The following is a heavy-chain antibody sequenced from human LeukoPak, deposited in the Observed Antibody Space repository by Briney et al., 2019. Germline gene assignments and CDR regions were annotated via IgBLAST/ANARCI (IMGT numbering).Heavy chain of an antibody. Sequence: APVKVSCKASGYTFTSYGISWVRQAPGQGLEWMGWISAYNGNTNYAQKLQGRVTMTTDTSTSTAYTELRSLRSDDTAVYYCATSHTVTTGYFDYWGQGTLVTVSS. V-gene: IGHV1-18*01. D-gene: IGHD4-17*01. J-gene: IGHJ4*02. CDR3: ATSHTVTTGYFDY. CDR2: ISAYNGNT. CDR1: GYTFTSYG.